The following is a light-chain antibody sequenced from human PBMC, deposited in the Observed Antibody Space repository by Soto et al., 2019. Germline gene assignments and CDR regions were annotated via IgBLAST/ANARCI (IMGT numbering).Light chain of an antibody. V-gene: IGKV1-6*01. CDR3: IQDFISPLT. CDR2: ATS. CDR1: QGIRGD. J-gene: IGKJ1*01. Sequence: AIQMTQSPSSLSASLGDRVTITCRASQGIRGDLGWYQQKPGKAPKLLISATSTLQSGVPSRFSGRGSGTNFTLTSSSLQPEDFATYYCIQDFISPLTVGQGTKVEL.